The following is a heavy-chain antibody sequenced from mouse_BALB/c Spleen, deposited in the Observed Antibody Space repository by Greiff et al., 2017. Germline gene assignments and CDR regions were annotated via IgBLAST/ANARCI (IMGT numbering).Heavy chain of an antibody. Sequence: VKLVESGAELVRPGVSVKISCKGSGYTFTDYAMHWVKQSHAKSLEWIGVISTYYGDASYNQKFKGKATMTVDKSSSTAYMELARLTSEDSAIYYCARDRYDWYFDVWGAGTTVTVSS. CDR1: GYTFTDYA. J-gene: IGHJ1*01. D-gene: IGHD2-14*01. CDR2: ISTYYGDA. V-gene: IGHV1S137*01. CDR3: ARDRYDWYFDV.